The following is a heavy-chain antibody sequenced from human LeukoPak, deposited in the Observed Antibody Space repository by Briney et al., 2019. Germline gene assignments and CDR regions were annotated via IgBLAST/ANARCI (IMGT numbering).Heavy chain of an antibody. D-gene: IGHD2-15*01. V-gene: IGHV3-23*01. CDR2: ISGGGGST. Sequence: GGSLRLSCAASGFTFSSYAMSWVRQAPGKGLEWVSFISGGGGSTHLADSVKGRFIISRDNSKNTVFLRMNNLRTEDTAIYYCATHLLGYCSDDRCYSDDQPFDDWGQGTLVTVSS. CDR1: GFTFSSYA. CDR3: ATHLLGYCSDDRCYSDDQPFDD. J-gene: IGHJ4*02.